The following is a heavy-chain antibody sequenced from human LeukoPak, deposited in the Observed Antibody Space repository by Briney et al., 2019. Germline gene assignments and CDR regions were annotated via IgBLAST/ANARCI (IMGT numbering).Heavy chain of an antibody. CDR1: GFTFSSYA. V-gene: IGHV3-23*01. CDR2: ISGSGGGT. J-gene: IGHJ4*02. Sequence: GGSLRLSCAASGFTFSSYAVSWVRQAPGKGLERVSAISGSGGGTHYADSVKGRFTISRDNSKNTLYLQMNSLSTEDTAVYYCAKTTTGYSSGRYPGWPVDYWGQGTLVTDSS. CDR3: AKTTTGYSSGRYPGWPVDY. D-gene: IGHD6-19*01.